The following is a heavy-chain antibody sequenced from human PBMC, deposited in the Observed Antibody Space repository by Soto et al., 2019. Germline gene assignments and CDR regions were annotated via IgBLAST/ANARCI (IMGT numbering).Heavy chain of an antibody. V-gene: IGHV3-7*01. Sequence: EVQLVESGGGLVQPGGSLRLSCTASGLTFREYWMSWVRQAPGKGLEWVANIKQDGGERWYMNSVKGRFTISRDNAKSSLYLQMNSLRAEDTAVYYCARDTDPTDSSGEHFDALDIWGQGTMVTVSS. CDR3: ARDTDPTDSSGEHFDALDI. CDR2: IKQDGGER. CDR1: GLTFREYW. J-gene: IGHJ3*02. D-gene: IGHD6-19*01.